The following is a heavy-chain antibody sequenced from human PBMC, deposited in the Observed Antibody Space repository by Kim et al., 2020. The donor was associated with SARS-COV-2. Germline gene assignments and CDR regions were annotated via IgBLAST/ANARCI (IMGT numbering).Heavy chain of an antibody. V-gene: IGHV3-30*02. CDR3: AKSDQVAYCSSTSCYLMDY. J-gene: IGHJ4*02. D-gene: IGHD2-2*01. Sequence: GRFTISRDNSKNTLYLQMNSLRAEGTAVYYCAKSDQVAYCSSTSCYLMDYWGQGTLVTVSS.